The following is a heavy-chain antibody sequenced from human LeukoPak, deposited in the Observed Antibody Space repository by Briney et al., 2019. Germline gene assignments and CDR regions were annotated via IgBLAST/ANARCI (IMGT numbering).Heavy chain of an antibody. CDR2: IIPIFGTA. J-gene: IGHJ4*02. Sequence: SVKVSCTASGGTFTNYAISWVRQAPGQGLEWMGGIIPIFGTANYAQKFQGRVTITADESTSTAYMELSSLRSEDTAVYYCARAPDVREVYYLDYWGQGTLVTVSS. D-gene: IGHD4-17*01. V-gene: IGHV1-69*13. CDR3: ARAPDVREVYYLDY. CDR1: GGTFTNYA.